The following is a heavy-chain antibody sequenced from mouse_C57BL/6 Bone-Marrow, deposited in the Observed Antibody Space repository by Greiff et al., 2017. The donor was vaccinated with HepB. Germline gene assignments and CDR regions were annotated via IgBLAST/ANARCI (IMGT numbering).Heavy chain of an antibody. V-gene: IGHV5-4*03. CDR3: ARVWSSSGIWFAY. CDR2: ISDGGSYT. CDR1: GFTFSSYA. D-gene: IGHD3-2*02. J-gene: IGHJ3*01. Sequence: EVKLVESGGGLVKPGGSLKLSCAASGFTFSSYAMSWVRQTPEKRLEWVATISDGGSYTYYPDNVKGRFTISRDNAKNNLYLQMSHLKSEDTAMYYCARVWSSSGIWFAYWGQGTLVTVSA.